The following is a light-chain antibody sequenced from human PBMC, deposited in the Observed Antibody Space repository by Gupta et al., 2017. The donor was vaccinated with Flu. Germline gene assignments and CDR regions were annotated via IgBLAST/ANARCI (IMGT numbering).Light chain of an antibody. V-gene: IGKV3-20*01. CDR3: QHYGTSLGA. CDR2: GAS. Sequence: EIVLTQSPGTLSLSPGERATLSCRASQSVTSSFLAWYQRQPGQAPRLLIYGASTRATGIPDRFSGSGSGTDFTLTISRLEPEDFAVYYCQHYGTSLGAFGQGTKLEIK. J-gene: IGKJ2*01. CDR1: QSVTSSF.